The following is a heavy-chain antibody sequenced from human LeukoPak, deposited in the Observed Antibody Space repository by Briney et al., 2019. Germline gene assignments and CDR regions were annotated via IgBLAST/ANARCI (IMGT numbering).Heavy chain of an antibody. CDR3: ARGGYDILTHPNYFDY. CDR2: IIPIFGTA. Sequence: SVKVSCKASGGTFSSYAISWVRQAPGQGLEWMGGIIPIFGTANYAQKFQGRVTITADESTSTAYMELSSLRSEDTAVYYCARGGYDILTHPNYFDYWGQGTLVTVSS. D-gene: IGHD3-9*01. J-gene: IGHJ4*02. CDR1: GGTFSSYA. V-gene: IGHV1-69*01.